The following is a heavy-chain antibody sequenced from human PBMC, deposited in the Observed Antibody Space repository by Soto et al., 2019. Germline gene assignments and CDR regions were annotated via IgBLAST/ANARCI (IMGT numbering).Heavy chain of an antibody. CDR2: IYYSGST. CDR3: ARAASSSWQDNWFDP. CDR1: GGSISSYY. J-gene: IGHJ5*02. D-gene: IGHD6-13*01. Sequence: SETLSLTCTVSGGSISSYYWSWIRQPPGKGLEWIGYIYYSGSTNYNPSLKSRVTISVDTSKNQFSLKLSSVTAADTAVYYCARAASSSWQDNWFDPWGQGTLVTVSS. V-gene: IGHV4-59*01.